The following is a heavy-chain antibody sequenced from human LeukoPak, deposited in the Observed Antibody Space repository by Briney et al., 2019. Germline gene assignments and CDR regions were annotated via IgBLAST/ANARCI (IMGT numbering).Heavy chain of an antibody. Sequence: PSETLSLTGTVSGDSINSYYWSWIRQPPGKGLEWIGYIYYSGSTNYNPSLKSRVTISVDTSKNQFSLKLNSVTAADTAVYYCASHGAFYLAYWGQGTLVTVSS. CDR2: IYYSGST. V-gene: IGHV4-59*12. CDR3: ASHGAFYLAY. D-gene: IGHD2/OR15-2a*01. J-gene: IGHJ4*02. CDR1: GDSINSYY.